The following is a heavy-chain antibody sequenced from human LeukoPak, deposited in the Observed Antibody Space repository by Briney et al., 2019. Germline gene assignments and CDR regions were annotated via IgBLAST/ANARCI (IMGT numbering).Heavy chain of an antibody. V-gene: IGHV4-34*01. CDR2: INHSGST. Sequence: SETLSLTCTVSGGSISSYYWSWIRQPPGKGLEWIGEINHSGSTNYNPSLKSRVTISVDTSKNQFSLKLSSVTAADTAVYYCARHLPKGRITMVRGVPNFDYWGQGTLVTVSS. J-gene: IGHJ4*02. CDR1: GGSISSYY. CDR3: ARHLPKGRITMVRGVPNFDY. D-gene: IGHD3-10*01.